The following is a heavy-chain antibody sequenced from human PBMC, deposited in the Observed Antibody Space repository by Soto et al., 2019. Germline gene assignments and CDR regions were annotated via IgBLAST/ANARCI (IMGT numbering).Heavy chain of an antibody. D-gene: IGHD3-22*01. CDR2: IIPIFGTA. Sequence: GASVKVSCKASGGTFSNYAISWVRQAPGQGLEWMGGIIPIFGTANYAQKFQGRVTITADESTSTAYMELSSLRSEDTAVYYCARGAVYIRTYYYDSSRYYQFDYWGQGTLVTVSS. CDR3: ARGAVYIRTYYYDSSRYYQFDY. CDR1: GGTFSNYA. J-gene: IGHJ4*02. V-gene: IGHV1-69*13.